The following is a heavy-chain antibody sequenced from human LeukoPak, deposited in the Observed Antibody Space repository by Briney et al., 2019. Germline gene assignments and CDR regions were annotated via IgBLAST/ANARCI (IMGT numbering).Heavy chain of an antibody. CDR2: IIPIFGTA. D-gene: IGHD3-9*01. Sequence: ASVKVSCKASGYTFTSYGIGWVRQAPGQGLEWMGGIIPIFGTANYAQKFQGRVTITADESTSTTYMEPSSLRSEDTAVYYCARVYYDILTGYYFYYYYGMDVWGQGTTVTVSS. J-gene: IGHJ6*02. CDR1: GYTFTSYG. V-gene: IGHV1-69*13. CDR3: ARVYYDILTGYYFYYYYGMDV.